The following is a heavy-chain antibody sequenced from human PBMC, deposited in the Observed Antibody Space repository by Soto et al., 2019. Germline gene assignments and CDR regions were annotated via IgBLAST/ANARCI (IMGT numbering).Heavy chain of an antibody. CDR1: GYTFTSYY. CDR3: ARASYYDFWSGYPTPFDY. D-gene: IGHD3-3*01. V-gene: IGHV1-46*01. Sequence: GASVKVSCKASGYTFTSYYMHWVRQAPGQGLEWMGIINPSGGSTSYAQKFQGRVTMTRDTSTSTVYMELSSLRSEDTAVYYCARASYYDFWSGYPTPFDYWGQGTLVTVSS. CDR2: INPSGGST. J-gene: IGHJ4*02.